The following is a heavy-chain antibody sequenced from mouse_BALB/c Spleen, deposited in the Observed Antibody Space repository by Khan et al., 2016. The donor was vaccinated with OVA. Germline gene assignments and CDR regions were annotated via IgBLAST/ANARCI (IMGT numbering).Heavy chain of an antibody. CDR1: GYTFTTYT. V-gene: IGHV1-4*01. J-gene: IGHJ3*01. D-gene: IGHD2-14*01. CDR2: IIPTNDYA. Sequence: VQLQQSGAELARPGASVKMSCKASGYTFTTYTIHWVKQGPGQGLEWIGYIIPTNDYANYNQKFKDRDTLTADKSSSTAYMQLSSLTSEDAALYYCAREGAYYRSDGWFAYWGQGTLVTVSA. CDR3: AREGAYYRSDGWFAY.